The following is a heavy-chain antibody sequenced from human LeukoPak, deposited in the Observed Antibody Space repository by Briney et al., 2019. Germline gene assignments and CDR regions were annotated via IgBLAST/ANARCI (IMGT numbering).Heavy chain of an antibody. CDR2: INSDGSST. Sequence: GGSLRLSCAASRFTFSSYWMHWVRQAPGKGLVWVSRINSDGSSTRYADSVKGRFTISRDNTKNTLYLQMNSLRAEDTAVYYCARAMVRGVLPYWGQGTLVTVSS. CDR3: ARAMVRGVLPY. CDR1: RFTFSSYW. V-gene: IGHV3-74*01. D-gene: IGHD3-10*01. J-gene: IGHJ4*02.